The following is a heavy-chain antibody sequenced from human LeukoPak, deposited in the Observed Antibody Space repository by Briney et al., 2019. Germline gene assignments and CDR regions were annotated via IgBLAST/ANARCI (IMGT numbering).Heavy chain of an antibody. D-gene: IGHD2-2*01. CDR3: ARTGNHCSSTSCYVY. J-gene: IGHJ4*02. CDR2: TYYSGST. V-gene: IGHV4-59*12. Sequence: SETLSLTCTVSGGSISSYYWSWIRQPPGKGLEWIGYTYYSGSTNYNPSLKSRVTISVDTSKNQFSLKLSSVTAADTAVYYCARTGNHCSSTSCYVYWGQGTLVTVSS. CDR1: GGSISSYY.